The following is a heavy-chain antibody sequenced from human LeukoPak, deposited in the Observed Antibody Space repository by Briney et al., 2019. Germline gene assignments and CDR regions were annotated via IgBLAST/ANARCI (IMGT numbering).Heavy chain of an antibody. V-gene: IGHV4-4*07. D-gene: IGHD6-19*01. CDR3: ARVTDSSGWYALDY. CDR1: GGSISSYH. Sequence: SETLSLTCTVSGGSISSYHWSWLREPAGKGLEWVGRIYSSGSTKYNPSLKSRVTMSVDTSKNQFSLKLSSVTAADTAVYYCARVTDSSGWYALDYWGQGTLVTVSS. J-gene: IGHJ4*02. CDR2: IYSSGST.